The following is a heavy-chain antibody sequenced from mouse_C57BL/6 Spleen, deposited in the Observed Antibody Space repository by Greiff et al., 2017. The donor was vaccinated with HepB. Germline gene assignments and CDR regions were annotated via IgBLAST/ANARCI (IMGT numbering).Heavy chain of an antibody. CDR3: ARYDYGAMDY. CDR2: ISNLAYSI. Sequence: EVMLVESGGGLVQPGGSLKLSCAASGFTFSDYGMAWVRQAPRKGPEWVAFISNLAYSIYYADTVTGRFTISRENAKNTLYLEMSSLRSEDTTMYYCARYDYGAMDYWGQGTSVTVSS. J-gene: IGHJ4*01. CDR1: GFTFSDYG. V-gene: IGHV5-15*01.